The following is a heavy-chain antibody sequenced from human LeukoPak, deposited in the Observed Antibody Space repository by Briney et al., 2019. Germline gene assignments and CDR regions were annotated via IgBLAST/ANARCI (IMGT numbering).Heavy chain of an antibody. CDR1: GGSISSYY. CDR3: AGGIAAAGTSVG. CDR2: IYYSGGT. J-gene: IGHJ4*02. Sequence: SETLSLTCTVSGGSISSYYWSWIRQPPGKGLEWIAYIYYSGGTNYNPSLKSRVTISVDTSKNQFSLKLSSVTAADTAVYYCAGGIAAAGTSVGWGQGTLVTVSS. D-gene: IGHD6-13*01. V-gene: IGHV4-59*01.